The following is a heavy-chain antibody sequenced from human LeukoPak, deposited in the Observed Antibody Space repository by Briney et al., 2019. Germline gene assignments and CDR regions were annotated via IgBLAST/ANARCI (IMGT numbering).Heavy chain of an antibody. CDR3: ARAPSEIGGYYPEYFRH. J-gene: IGHJ1*01. V-gene: IGHV3-74*01. Sequence: GGSLRLSCAASGFTFSSYWMHWVRQAPGKGLVWVSRIKSDGNTNYADSVKGRFTISRDNAKNTVSLQMNSLRAEDTGVYCCARAPSEIGGYYPEYFRHWGQGTLVTVSS. CDR2: IKSDGNT. CDR1: GFTFSSYW. D-gene: IGHD3-22*01.